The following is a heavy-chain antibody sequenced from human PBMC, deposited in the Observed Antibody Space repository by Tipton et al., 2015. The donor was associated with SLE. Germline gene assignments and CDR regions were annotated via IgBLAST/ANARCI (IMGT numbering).Heavy chain of an antibody. J-gene: IGHJ6*02. Sequence: SLRLSCAASGFTFSTYAMHWLRQAPGKGLEWVAVISYDGSNKYYADSVKGRFTISRDNSKNTLYLQMNSLRAEDTAVYYCARDRYSSSWYPSYYYGMDVWGQGTTVTVSS. V-gene: IGHV3-30-3*01. D-gene: IGHD6-13*01. CDR2: ISYDGSNK. CDR1: GFTFSTYA. CDR3: ARDRYSSSWYPSYYYGMDV.